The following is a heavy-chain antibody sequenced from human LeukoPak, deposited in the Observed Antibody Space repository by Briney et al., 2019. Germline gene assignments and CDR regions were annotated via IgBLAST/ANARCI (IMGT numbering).Heavy chain of an antibody. CDR2: ISGSGGST. D-gene: IGHD6-13*01. CDR1: GFTFSSYA. Sequence: AGSLRLSCAASGFTFSSYAMSWVRQAPGKGLEWVSPISGSGGSTYYADSVKGRFTISIDNSKATSYLQMNSLRAEDTAVYYCAKDSAIAAVDNWFDPWGQGTLVTVSS. CDR3: AKDSAIAAVDNWFDP. V-gene: IGHV3-23*01. J-gene: IGHJ5*02.